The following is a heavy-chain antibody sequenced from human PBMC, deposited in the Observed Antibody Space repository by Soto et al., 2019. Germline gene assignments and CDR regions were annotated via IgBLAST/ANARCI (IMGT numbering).Heavy chain of an antibody. D-gene: IGHD3-22*01. CDR1: GFTFRSYA. CDR2: ISGDGDIT. V-gene: IGHV3-23*01. Sequence: EVQLLESGGGLVQPGGSLRLSCAASGFTFRSYAMSWVRQAPGKGLERVAAISGDGDITYYADSVKGRFTISRDTSKNTLYLQMNSLRAEDTAVYYCAKSSGRVTMILVLHWGQGTLVTVSS. CDR3: AKSSGRVTMILVLH. J-gene: IGHJ4*02.